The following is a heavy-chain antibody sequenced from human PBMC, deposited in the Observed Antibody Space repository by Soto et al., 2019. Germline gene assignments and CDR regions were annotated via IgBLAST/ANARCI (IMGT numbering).Heavy chain of an antibody. Sequence: QVQLVQSGAEVKKPGSSVKVSCKASGGTFSSYAISWVRQAPGQGLEWMGGIIPIFGTANYAQKFQGRVTINADESTSTAYMELSSLRSEDTAVYYCARDGNYYDSSGYFYYFDYWGQGTLVTVSS. D-gene: IGHD3-22*01. V-gene: IGHV1-69*01. CDR1: GGTFSSYA. CDR3: ARDGNYYDSSGYFYYFDY. J-gene: IGHJ4*02. CDR2: IIPIFGTA.